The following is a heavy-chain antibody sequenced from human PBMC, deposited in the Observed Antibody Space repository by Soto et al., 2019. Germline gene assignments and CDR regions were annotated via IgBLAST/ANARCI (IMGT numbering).Heavy chain of an antibody. CDR1: GFTFSSYW. CDR3: ARERAQDVVGIAPDY. CDR2: INSDGSST. J-gene: IGHJ4*02. Sequence: VQLVESGGGLVQPGGSLRLSCAASGFTFSSYWMHWVRQAPGKGLVWVSRINSDGSSTSYADSVKGRFTISRDNAKNTLYLQMNSLRAEDTAVYYCARERAQDVVGIAPDYWGQGTLVTVSS. V-gene: IGHV3-74*01. D-gene: IGHD6-13*01.